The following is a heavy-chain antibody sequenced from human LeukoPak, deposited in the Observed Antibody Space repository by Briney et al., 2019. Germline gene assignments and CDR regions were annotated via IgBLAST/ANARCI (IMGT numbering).Heavy chain of an antibody. J-gene: IGHJ6*02. D-gene: IGHD3-3*01. V-gene: IGHV1-8*01. CDR3: ARLLDYDFWSGYVYYYGMDV. CDR2: INPNSGNT. CDR1: GYTFTSYD. Sequence: GASVKVSCKASGYTFTSYDINWVRQATGQGLEWMGWINPNSGNTGYAQKFQGRVTMTRNTSISTAYMELSSLRSEGTAVYYCARLLDYDFWSGYVYYYGMDVWGQGTTVTVSS.